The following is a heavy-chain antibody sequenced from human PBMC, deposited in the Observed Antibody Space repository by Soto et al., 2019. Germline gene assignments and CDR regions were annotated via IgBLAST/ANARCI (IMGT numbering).Heavy chain of an antibody. CDR3: ARGLGVLLKYYFDY. Sequence: VGSLRLSCAASGFTFSSYAMHWVRQAPGKGLEWVAVISYDGSNKYYADSVKGRFTISRDNSKNTLYLQMNSLRAEDTAVYYCARGLGVLLKYYFDYWGQGTLVTVSS. V-gene: IGHV3-30-3*01. CDR2: ISYDGSNK. J-gene: IGHJ4*02. CDR1: GFTFSSYA. D-gene: IGHD2-15*01.